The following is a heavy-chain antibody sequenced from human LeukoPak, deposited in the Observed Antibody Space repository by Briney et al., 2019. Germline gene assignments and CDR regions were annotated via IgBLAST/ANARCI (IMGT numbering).Heavy chain of an antibody. CDR1: GFTVSSNY. J-gene: IGHJ4*02. CDR2: IYSAGST. V-gene: IGHV3-53*01. CDR3: ASGGLGARKYYSDPFHY. D-gene: IGHD3-10*01. Sequence: GGSLRLSCAASGFTVSSNYMSWVRQAPGKGLEWVSIIYSAGSTYYADSVRGRFTISRDSSKNTVCLQMNSLRAEDTAVYYCASGGLGARKYYSDPFHYWGQGTLVTVFS.